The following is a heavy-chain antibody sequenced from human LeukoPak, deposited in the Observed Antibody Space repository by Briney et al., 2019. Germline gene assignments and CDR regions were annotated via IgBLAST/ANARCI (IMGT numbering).Heavy chain of an antibody. D-gene: IGHD3-10*01. V-gene: IGHV4-39*01. J-gene: IGHJ6*03. CDR3: ARGGIRVVRYYGSGSYEGTYYYYMDV. CDR1: GGSISSSSYY. CDR2: IYYSGST. Sequence: PSETLSLTCTVSGGSISSSSYYWGWIRQPPGKGLEWIGSIYYSGSTYYNPSLKSRVTISVDTSKNQFSLKLSSVTAADTAVYYCARGGIRVVRYYGSGSYEGTYYYYMDVWGKGTTVTISS.